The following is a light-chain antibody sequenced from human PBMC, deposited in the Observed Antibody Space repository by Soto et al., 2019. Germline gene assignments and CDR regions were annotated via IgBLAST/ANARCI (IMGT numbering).Light chain of an antibody. J-gene: IGLJ2*01. V-gene: IGLV1-51*01. CDR2: DNN. Sequence: QSVLTQPPSVSAAPGQTVTISCSGSSSNIGNNYVSWYQQLPGTAPKLLIYDNNKRPSGIPDRFSGSKSGTSATLGITGLQTGDEADYYCGTWDSSLSVMVIGGGTKLTVL. CDR1: SSNIGNNY. CDR3: GTWDSSLSVMV.